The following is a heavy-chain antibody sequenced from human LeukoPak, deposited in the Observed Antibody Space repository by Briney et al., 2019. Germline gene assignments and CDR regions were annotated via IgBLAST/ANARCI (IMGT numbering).Heavy chain of an antibody. V-gene: IGHV1-2*02. CDR3: AKVENRYCSGGSCRQAYYYFDY. Sequence: ASVKVSCKASGYTFTGYCMHWVRQAPGQGLEWMGWINPNSGGTKYAQKFQGRVTMTRDTSISTAYMELSRLRSDDTAVYYCAKVENRYCSGGSCRQAYYYFDYWGQGTLVTVSS. CDR1: GYTFTGYC. CDR2: INPNSGGT. D-gene: IGHD2-15*01. J-gene: IGHJ4*02.